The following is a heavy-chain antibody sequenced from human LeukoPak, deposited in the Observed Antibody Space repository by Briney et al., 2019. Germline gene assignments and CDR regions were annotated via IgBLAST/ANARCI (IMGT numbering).Heavy chain of an antibody. CDR2: IYTSGST. CDR1: GGSISSYY. D-gene: IGHD6-19*01. Sequence: SETLSLTCTVSGGSISSYYWSWIRQPAGKGLEWIGRIYTSGSTNYNPSLKSRVTMSVDTSKNQFSLKLSSVTAADTAVYYCARGATLLIPGYSSGWYGGNYYYYMDVWGKGTTVTVSS. CDR3: ARGATLLIPGYSSGWYGGNYYYYMDV. V-gene: IGHV4-4*07. J-gene: IGHJ6*03.